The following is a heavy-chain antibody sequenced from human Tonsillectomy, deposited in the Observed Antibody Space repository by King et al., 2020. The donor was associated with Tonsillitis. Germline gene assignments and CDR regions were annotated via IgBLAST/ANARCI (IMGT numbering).Heavy chain of an antibody. V-gene: IGHV3-11*01. J-gene: IGHJ3*02. D-gene: IGHD3-22*01. CDR3: ARVFRYYSDSSDGAFDI. CDR1: GFTFSDYY. Sequence: VLLVESGGGLVKPGGSLRLSCAASGFTFSDYYMSWIRQAPGKGLEWVSYISSSGTTIYYADSVKGRFTISRDNTKNSLYLQMNSLRAEDTAVYYCARVFRYYSDSSDGAFDIWGQGTMVTVSS. CDR2: ISSSGTTI.